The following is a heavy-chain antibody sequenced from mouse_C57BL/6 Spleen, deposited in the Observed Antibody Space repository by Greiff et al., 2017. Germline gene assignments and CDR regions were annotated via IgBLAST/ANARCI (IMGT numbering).Heavy chain of an antibody. CDR1: GFTFSDYG. CDR3: AREGYDVGYAMDY. Sequence: EVQGVESGGGLVKPGGSLKLSCAASGFTFSDYGMHWVRQAPEKGLEWVAYIRSGSSTIYYADKVKGRFTISRDNAKNTLFLQLSRLRSEDSAMYYCAREGYDVGYAMDYWGQGTSVTVSS. CDR2: IRSGSSTI. V-gene: IGHV5-17*01. D-gene: IGHD2-2*01. J-gene: IGHJ4*01.